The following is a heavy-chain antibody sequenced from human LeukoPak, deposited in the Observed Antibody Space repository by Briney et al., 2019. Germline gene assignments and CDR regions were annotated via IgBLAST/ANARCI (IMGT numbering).Heavy chain of an antibody. V-gene: IGHV3-30*03. CDR1: GFTFSNYG. CDR3: ARDWKTNSFDY. CDR2: ISYDGTYK. J-gene: IGHJ4*02. D-gene: IGHD1-1*01. Sequence: PGGSLRLSCAASGFTFSNYGIHWVRQAPGKGLEWVAVISYDGTYKHYADYVKGRFTISRDISKNTLYLQMDSLRAEDTAIYYCARDWKTNSFDYWAREPWSPSPQ.